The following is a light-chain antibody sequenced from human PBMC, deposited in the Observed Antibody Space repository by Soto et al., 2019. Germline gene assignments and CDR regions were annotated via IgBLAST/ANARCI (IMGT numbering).Light chain of an antibody. Sequence: EIVLTQSPATLSLSPGERATLSCRASQSVSSYLAWYQQKPGQAPRLLIYDASNRDTGIPARFSGSGSVTDFTLTISSLEPEDFVVYYCQDRSNWPLTFGGGTKVEIK. V-gene: IGKV3-11*01. CDR2: DAS. J-gene: IGKJ4*01. CDR3: QDRSNWPLT. CDR1: QSVSSY.